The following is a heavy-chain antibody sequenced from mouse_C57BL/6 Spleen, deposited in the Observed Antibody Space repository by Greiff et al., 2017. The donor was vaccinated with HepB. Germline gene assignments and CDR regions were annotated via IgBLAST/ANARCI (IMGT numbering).Heavy chain of an antibody. Sequence: LMESGGGLVQPGGSMKLSCVASGFTFSNYWMNWVRQSPEKGLEWVAQIRLKSDNYATHYAESVKGRFTISRDDSKSSVYLQMNNLRAEDTGIYYCTQYYYGSSGFAYWGQGTLVTVSA. D-gene: IGHD1-1*01. CDR1: GFTFSNYW. J-gene: IGHJ3*01. CDR3: TQYYYGSSGFAY. V-gene: IGHV6-3*01. CDR2: IRLKSDNYAT.